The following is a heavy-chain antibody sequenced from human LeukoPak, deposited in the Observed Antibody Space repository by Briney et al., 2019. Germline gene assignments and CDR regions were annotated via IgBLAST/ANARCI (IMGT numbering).Heavy chain of an antibody. J-gene: IGHJ4*02. Sequence: GGSLRLSCAASGFTFDDYAMHWVRQAPGKGLEWVSGISWNSGSIGYADSVKGRFTISRDNAKNSLYLQMNSLRAEDMALYYCAKDINYDSSGYFDYWGQGTLVTVSP. CDR2: ISWNSGSI. CDR1: GFTFDDYA. D-gene: IGHD3-22*01. V-gene: IGHV3-9*03. CDR3: AKDINYDSSGYFDY.